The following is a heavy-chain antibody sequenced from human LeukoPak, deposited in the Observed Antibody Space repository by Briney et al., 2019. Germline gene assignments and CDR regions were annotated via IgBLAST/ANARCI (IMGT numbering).Heavy chain of an antibody. CDR1: GGSFSGYY. Sequence: SETLSLTCAVYGGSFSGYYWSWIRQPPGKGLEWIGEINHSGSTNYNPSLESRVTISVDTSKNQFSLKLSSVTAADTAVYYCARGGYCSGDSCAIDYWGQGTLVTVSS. V-gene: IGHV4-34*01. J-gene: IGHJ4*02. D-gene: IGHD2-15*01. CDR3: ARGGYCSGDSCAIDY. CDR2: INHSGST.